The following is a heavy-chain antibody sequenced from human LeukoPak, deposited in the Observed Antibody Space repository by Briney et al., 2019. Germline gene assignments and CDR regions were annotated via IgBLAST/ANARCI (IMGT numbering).Heavy chain of an antibody. J-gene: IGHJ4*02. CDR1: GGSISSYY. D-gene: IGHD3-9*01. CDR2: IYYSGST. Sequence: SETLSLTCTVSGGSISSYYWSWIRQPPGKGLEWIGYIYYSGSTNYNPSLKSRVTISVDTSKNQFSLKLSSVTAADTAVYYCAREGDILTVSDPYFDYWGQGTLVTVSS. V-gene: IGHV4-59*01. CDR3: AREGDILTVSDPYFDY.